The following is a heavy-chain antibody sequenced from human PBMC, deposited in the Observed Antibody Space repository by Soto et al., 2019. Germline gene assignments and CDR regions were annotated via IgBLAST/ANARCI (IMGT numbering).Heavy chain of an antibody. V-gene: IGHV4-39*01. CDR1: GGSISSSSYY. CDR3: AGGDYYNSSGYYFYYYTMDV. CDR2: VYYGGST. D-gene: IGHD3-22*01. J-gene: IGHJ6*02. Sequence: SETLSLTCTVSGGSISSSSYYWGWIRQPPGKGLEWIGNVYYGGSTYYNPSLKSRVTISVETSKSQFSPKLSSVTAADTAVYYCAGGDYYNSSGYYFYYYTMDVWGQGTTVNVS.